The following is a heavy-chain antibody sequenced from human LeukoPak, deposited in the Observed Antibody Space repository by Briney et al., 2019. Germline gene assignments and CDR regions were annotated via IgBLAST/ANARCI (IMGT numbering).Heavy chain of an antibody. CDR2: INHSGST. CDR3: ARGQAAAGTVFDY. V-gene: IGHV4-4*02. CDR1: GGSISSSNW. Sequence: SGTLSLTCAVSGGSISSSNWWSWVRQPPGKGLEWIGEINHSGSTNYNPSLKSRVTISVDTSKNQFSLKLSSVTAADTAVYYCARGQAAAGTVFDYWGQGTLVTVSS. J-gene: IGHJ4*02. D-gene: IGHD6-13*01.